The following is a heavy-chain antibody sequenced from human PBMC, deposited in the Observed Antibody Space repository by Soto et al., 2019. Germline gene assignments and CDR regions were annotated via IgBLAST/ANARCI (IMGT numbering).Heavy chain of an antibody. Sequence: QVQLQQSGPGLVKPSQTLSLTCTVSGDSISSGPYYWSWIRQHPGKGLESLGYIYYRGNTYYNPSLKTRLTISVDTSKNQFSLNLSSVTVADTAVYYCARSTVTATDLYYYYMDVWGKGTTVTVSS. D-gene: IGHD4-4*01. J-gene: IGHJ6*03. CDR3: ARSTVTATDLYYYYMDV. V-gene: IGHV4-31*03. CDR2: IYYRGNT. CDR1: GDSISSGPYY.